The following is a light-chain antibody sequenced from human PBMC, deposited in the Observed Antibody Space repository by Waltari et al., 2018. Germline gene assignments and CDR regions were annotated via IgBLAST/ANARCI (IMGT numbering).Light chain of an antibody. CDR1: QTVLYSPNNQNF. J-gene: IGKJ4*01. CDR3: QQYYGIPLT. CDR2: WAS. Sequence: DIVMTQSPDSLAVSLGERATINCESSQTVLYSPNNQNFLAWYQQKPGQSLKLLIYWASTRASGVPDRFSGSGSGTRFTLTITSLQAEDVAVYYCQQYYGIPLTFGGGTKVEIK. V-gene: IGKV4-1*01.